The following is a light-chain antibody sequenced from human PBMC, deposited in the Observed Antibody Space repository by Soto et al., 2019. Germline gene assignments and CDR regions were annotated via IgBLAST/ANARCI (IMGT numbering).Light chain of an antibody. V-gene: IGKV3-20*01. Sequence: SLSPGSRATSSCSIRQSVGSSLNLYRQKPGQAPRLLFYGASNRATAIPDRFSGSGFGTDFALTISLLDPEGVAVYYCQQYGSSSTWTFGQGTKVDIK. CDR3: QQYGSSSTWT. CDR2: GAS. CDR1: QSVGSS. J-gene: IGKJ1*01.